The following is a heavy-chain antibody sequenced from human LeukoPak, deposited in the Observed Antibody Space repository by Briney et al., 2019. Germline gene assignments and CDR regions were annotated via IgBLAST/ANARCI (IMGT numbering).Heavy chain of an antibody. Sequence: PSETLSLTCTVSGGSISSSSYYWGWIRQPPGKGLEWIGSIYYSGSTYYNPSLKSRVTISVDTSKNQFSLKLSSVTAADTAVYHCASQSNKDYWGQGTLVTVSS. V-gene: IGHV4-39*01. D-gene: IGHD1/OR15-1a*01. CDR1: GGSISSSSYY. J-gene: IGHJ4*02. CDR3: ASQSNKDY. CDR2: IYYSGST.